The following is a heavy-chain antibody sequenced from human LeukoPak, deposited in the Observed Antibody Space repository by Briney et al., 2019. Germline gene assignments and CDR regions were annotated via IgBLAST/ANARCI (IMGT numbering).Heavy chain of an antibody. V-gene: IGHV5-51*01. CDR2: IYPGDSET. D-gene: IGHD4-17*01. J-gene: IGHJ4*02. CDR1: GYNFTNYW. CDR3: ARQLGAFTVTTGADY. Sequence: RGKSLKISCKASGYNFTNYWIGWVRQMPGKGLEWMGIIYPGDSETRYSPSFHGQVTISADKSISTAYLRWSSLKASDTAMYYCARQLGAFTVTTGADYWGQGTLVTVSS.